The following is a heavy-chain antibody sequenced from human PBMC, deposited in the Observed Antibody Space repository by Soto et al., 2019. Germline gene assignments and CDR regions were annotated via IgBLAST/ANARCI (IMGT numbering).Heavy chain of an antibody. J-gene: IGHJ4*02. CDR2: ISCSGGST. CDR3: ARRSDIATRY. D-gene: IGHD5-12*01. Sequence: GGALRLCWGASGGTLSNDAVTGGRQAPGKGLEWVSTISCSGGSTYYAASVKGRFTISRDNSKNTLYLQMNSLRAEDTAVYYCARRSDIATRYWGKAPLLTVSS. V-gene: IGHV3-23*01. CDR1: GGTLSNDA.